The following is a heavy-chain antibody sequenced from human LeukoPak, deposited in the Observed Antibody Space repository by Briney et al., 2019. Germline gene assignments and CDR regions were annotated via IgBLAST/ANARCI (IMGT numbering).Heavy chain of an antibody. V-gene: IGHV3-23*01. CDR2: ISGSGGST. D-gene: IGHD2-2*01. CDR3: VKHSAPVLAAARFDY. Sequence: GGSLRPSCAASGFTFSSYAMSWVRQAPGKGLEWVPAISGSGGSTYYADSVKGRFTISRDNSKNTLYLQMNSLRAEDTALYYCVKHSAPVLAAARFDYWGQGNLVTVSS. J-gene: IGHJ4*02. CDR1: GFTFSSYA.